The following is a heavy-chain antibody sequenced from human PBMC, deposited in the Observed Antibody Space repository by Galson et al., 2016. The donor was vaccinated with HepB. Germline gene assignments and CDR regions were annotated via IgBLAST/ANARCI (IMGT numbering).Heavy chain of an antibody. CDR3: AREPGNCTGNSCYSGGMDV. J-gene: IGHJ6*02. V-gene: IGHV6-1*01. CDR1: GDSVSSDTAA. Sequence: CAISGDSVSSDTAAWNWIRQSPSRGLEWLGRTYYRSKWYNDYAVSVKSRITINPDTTKNQFSLQLSSVTPEDTAVYYCAREPGNCTGNSCYSGGMDVWGQGTTVTVSS. CDR2: TYYRSKWYN. D-gene: IGHD2-15*01.